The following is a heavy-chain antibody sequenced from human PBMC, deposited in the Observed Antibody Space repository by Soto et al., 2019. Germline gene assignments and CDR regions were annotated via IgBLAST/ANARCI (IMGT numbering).Heavy chain of an antibody. CDR2: ISGSGANI. J-gene: IGHJ6*02. V-gene: IGHV3-23*01. CDR3: ARRXSYGSGSYMYYYYGLDV. Sequence: GGSLRLSCAASGFTFSCYAMTWVRQAPGKGLEWVSGISGSGANIYYADSVKGRFTISRDNSKNALYLQMNSLRAEDTAVYSCARRXSYGSGSYMYYYYGLDVWGQGTTVTVSS. CDR1: GFTFSCYA. D-gene: IGHD3-10*01.